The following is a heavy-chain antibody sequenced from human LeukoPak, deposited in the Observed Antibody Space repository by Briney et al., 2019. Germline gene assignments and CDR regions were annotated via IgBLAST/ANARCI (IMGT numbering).Heavy chain of an antibody. J-gene: IGHJ4*02. CDR3: AKDDGWSGSYRSIDY. Sequence: GGSLRLSCAASGFTFSTYGMHWVRQAPGKGLEWISFIHYDGSNIYYADSVKGRFTISRDNSKNTLYLQMNSLRAEDTAVYYCAKDDGWSGSYRSIDYWGQGTLVTVSS. V-gene: IGHV3-30*02. CDR1: GFTFSTYG. D-gene: IGHD1-26*01. CDR2: IHYDGSNI.